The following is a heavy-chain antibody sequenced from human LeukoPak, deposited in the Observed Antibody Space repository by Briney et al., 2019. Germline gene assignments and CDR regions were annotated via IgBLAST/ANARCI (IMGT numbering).Heavy chain of an antibody. CDR1: GGTFSSYL. CDR3: VRGLDTAMVTAFDY. V-gene: IGHV1-69*13. Sequence: ASVKVSCKASGGTFSSYLFTWVRRDPGQGLEWMGGIIPMFGTSNYAQRFQGRVTMTADDSTSTAHMELSSLSSEDTAVYYCVRGLDTAMVTAFDYWGQGTLVTVSS. D-gene: IGHD5-18*01. CDR2: IIPMFGTS. J-gene: IGHJ4*02.